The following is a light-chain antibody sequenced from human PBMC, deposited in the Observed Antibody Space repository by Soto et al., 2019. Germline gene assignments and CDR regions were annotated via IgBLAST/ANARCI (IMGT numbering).Light chain of an antibody. CDR3: QQRSNWPPIT. J-gene: IGKJ5*01. Sequence: EIVLTQSPGTLSLSPGERATLSCMASQSVSSSYLAGYQQKPGQAPRLLIYDASNRATGIPARFSGSGSGTDFTLTISSLEPEDFAVYYCQQRSNWPPITFGQGTRLEIK. CDR2: DAS. V-gene: IGKV3D-20*02. CDR1: QSVSSSY.